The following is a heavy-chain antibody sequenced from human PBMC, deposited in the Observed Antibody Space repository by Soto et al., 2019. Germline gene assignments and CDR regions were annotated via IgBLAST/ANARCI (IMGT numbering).Heavy chain of an antibody. V-gene: IGHV3-48*02. J-gene: IGHJ1*01. D-gene: IGHD6-13*01. CDR2: ISSSSSTI. Sequence: EVQLVESGGVLVQPGGSLRLSCAASGFTFSSYSMNWVRQAPGKGLEWVSYISSSSSTIYYADSVKGRFTISRDNAKNSLYLQMNSLRDEDTAVYYCARDSSSWSTRSEYFQHWGQGTLVTVSS. CDR1: GFTFSSYS. CDR3: ARDSSSWSTRSEYFQH.